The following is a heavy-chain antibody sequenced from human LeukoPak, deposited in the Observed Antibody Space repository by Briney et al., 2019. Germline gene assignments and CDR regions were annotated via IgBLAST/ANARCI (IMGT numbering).Heavy chain of an antibody. CDR1: GGSISSYY. CDR2: IYYSGST. CDR3: ARHSRLLWFGELPQRNWFDP. Sequence: SETLSLTCTVSGGSISSYYWSWIRQPPGKGLEWIGYIYYSGSTNYNPSLKSRVTISVDTSKNQFSLKLSSVTAADTAVYYCARHSRLLWFGELPQRNWFDPWGQGTLVTVSS. V-gene: IGHV4-59*08. J-gene: IGHJ5*02. D-gene: IGHD3-10*01.